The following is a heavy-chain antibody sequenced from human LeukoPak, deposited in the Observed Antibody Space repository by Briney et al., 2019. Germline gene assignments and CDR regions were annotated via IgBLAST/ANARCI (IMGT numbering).Heavy chain of an antibody. J-gene: IGHJ4*02. D-gene: IGHD6-13*01. CDR3: AKPPPDSSSWLFDY. Sequence: GGSLRLSCAASGFTFSTYAMSWVRQAPGKRLEWVSTLSANGGSTYYADSVKGRFTISRDNSKNTLNLQMNRLRVEDTAVYYCAKPPPDSSSWLFDYWGQGTLVTVSS. CDR1: GFTFSTYA. CDR2: LSANGGST. V-gene: IGHV3-23*01.